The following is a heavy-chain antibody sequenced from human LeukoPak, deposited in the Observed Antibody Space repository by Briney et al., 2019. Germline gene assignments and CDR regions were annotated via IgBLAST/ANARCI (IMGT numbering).Heavy chain of an antibody. V-gene: IGHV4-39*07. CDR3: AREGDWYSRSWNPFDF. Sequence: SETLSLTCTVSGGSIRSSSYYWGWIRQPPGKGLEWIGSIYYSGSTYYNPSLKIRVTMSLHTSKNQFSLKLTSVTAADTAVYYCAREGDWYSRSWNPFDFWGQGTLVTVSS. J-gene: IGHJ4*02. CDR1: GGSIRSSSYY. D-gene: IGHD6-13*01. CDR2: IYYSGST.